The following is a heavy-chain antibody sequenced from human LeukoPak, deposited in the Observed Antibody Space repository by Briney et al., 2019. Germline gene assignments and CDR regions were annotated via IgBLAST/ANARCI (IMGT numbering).Heavy chain of an antibody. CDR3: ARIHNNYGMGYFQH. CDR2: IWFDGTNK. V-gene: IGHV3-33*01. Sequence: GRSLRLSCATSGFTFSSYGMHWFRQAPGKGLEWVALIWFDGTNKYYADSVKGRFTISRDPSKNTLYLQMNSLRAEDTAVYYCARIHNNYGMGYFQHWGQGTLVTVSS. J-gene: IGHJ1*01. CDR1: GFTFSSYG. D-gene: IGHD3-16*01.